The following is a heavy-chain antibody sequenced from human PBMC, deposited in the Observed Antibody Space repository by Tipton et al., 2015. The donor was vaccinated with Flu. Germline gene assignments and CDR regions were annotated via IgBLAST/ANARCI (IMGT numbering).Heavy chain of an antibody. J-gene: IGHJ4*02. CDR1: SDSISSTNYF. Sequence: TLSLTCTVSSDSISSTNYFCAWIRQSPGKGLELIGSIYPSGTTYYNPSLKSRVTISVDTSKNQFSLKLRSVTAADTAVYYCARLSYYDVDLKNFYFDYWGQGALVTVSS. V-gene: IGHV4-39*01. CDR3: ARLSYYDVDLKNFYFDY. D-gene: IGHD3-10*02. CDR2: IYPSGTT.